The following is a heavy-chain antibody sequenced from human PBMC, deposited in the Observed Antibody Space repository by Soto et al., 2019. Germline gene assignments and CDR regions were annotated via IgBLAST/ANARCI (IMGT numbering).Heavy chain of an antibody. CDR2: ISSTGNTI. CDR3: ARDFRLMVGGAGFDY. D-gene: IGHD3-10*01. J-gene: IGHJ4*02. V-gene: IGHV3-11*04. CDR1: GFTFSDNY. Sequence: GGSLRLSCAASGFTFSDNYMSWIRQAPGKGLEWVSYISSTGNTIYYADSVKGRFTISRDNTKNSLYLQMNSLRDEDTAVYYCARDFRLMVGGAGFDYWGQGISVTVSS.